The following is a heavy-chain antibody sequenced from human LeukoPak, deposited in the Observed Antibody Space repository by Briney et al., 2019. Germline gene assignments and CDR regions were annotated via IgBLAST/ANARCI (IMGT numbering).Heavy chain of an antibody. J-gene: IGHJ6*03. Sequence: SETLSLTCAVYGGSFSGYYWSWLRQPPGKGLEWIGVINHSGSTNYNPSLKSRVTISVDTSKNQFSLKLSSVTAADTAVYYCARGRGPSWRLLYYYYYMDVWGKGTTVTVSS. V-gene: IGHV4-34*01. D-gene: IGHD2-21*02. CDR1: GGSFSGYY. CDR2: INHSGST. CDR3: ARGRGPSWRLLYYYYYMDV.